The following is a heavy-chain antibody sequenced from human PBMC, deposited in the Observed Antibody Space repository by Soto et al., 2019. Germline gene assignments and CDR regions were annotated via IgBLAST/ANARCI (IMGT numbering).Heavy chain of an antibody. CDR1: GDTFSNHT. Sequence: QVQLVQSGAEVKKPGSSVKVSCKASGDTFSNHTISWVRQAPGQGLEWMGRIIPILGLANYAQKFQGRVTITADKTTTTGSMELISFRSAETAVYYCARVAEMGTVTEGYYYSMDVWGKGTTVSVSS. D-gene: IGHD4-17*01. CDR3: ARVAEMGTVTEGYYYSMDV. J-gene: IGHJ6*03. CDR2: IIPILGLA. V-gene: IGHV1-69*04.